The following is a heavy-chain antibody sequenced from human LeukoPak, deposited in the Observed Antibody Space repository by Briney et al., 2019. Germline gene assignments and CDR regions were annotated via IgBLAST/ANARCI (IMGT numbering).Heavy chain of an antibody. J-gene: IGHJ4*02. Sequence: SQTLSLTCAISGDSVSSNRAGWNWIRQSPSRGLEWLGRTYYRSKWYNDYAVSVKSRITINPDTSKNQFSLQLNSVTPEDTAVYYCTRGGGALDYWAQGTLVTVSS. V-gene: IGHV6-1*01. CDR1: GDSVSSNRAG. CDR3: TRGGGALDY. D-gene: IGHD3-16*01. CDR2: TYYRSKWYN.